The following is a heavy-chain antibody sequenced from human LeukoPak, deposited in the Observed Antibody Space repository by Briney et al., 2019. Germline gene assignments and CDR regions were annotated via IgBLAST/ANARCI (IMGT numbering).Heavy chain of an antibody. V-gene: IGHV3-23*01. CDR2: VSGSGGYT. CDR1: AFTFSSYA. CDR3: AKDRPNYYDSCGHYYGRDGDY. D-gene: IGHD3-22*01. Sequence: VGSLRLSCAASAFTFSSYAMSWVRQAPGKGLEWVSSVSGSGGYTYYAGSVKGRFTISRDNSKNTLYLQMSSLRAEESAIYYCAKDRPNYYDSCGHYYGRDGDYWGQGTLVTVP. J-gene: IGHJ4*02.